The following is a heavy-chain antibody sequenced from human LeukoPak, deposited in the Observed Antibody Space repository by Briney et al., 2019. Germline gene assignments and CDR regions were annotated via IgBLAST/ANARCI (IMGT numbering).Heavy chain of an antibody. D-gene: IGHD6-13*01. J-gene: IGHJ4*02. Sequence: GRSLRLSCAASGFTFSSYAMHWVRQAPGKGLEWVAVISYDGGNKYYADSVKGRFTISRDNSKNTLYLQMNSLRAEDTAVYYCARDQHLAGTFSYWGQGTLVTVSS. CDR1: GFTFSSYA. CDR2: ISYDGGNK. CDR3: ARDQHLAGTFSY. V-gene: IGHV3-30*01.